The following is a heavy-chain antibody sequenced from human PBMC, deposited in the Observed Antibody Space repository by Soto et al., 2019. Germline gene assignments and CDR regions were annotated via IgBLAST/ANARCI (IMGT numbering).Heavy chain of an antibody. CDR2: ISWNSGSI. CDR1: GFTFDDYA. D-gene: IGHD1-26*01. J-gene: IGHJ4*02. V-gene: IGHV3-9*01. CDR3: AKDMTPTEEGIDY. Sequence: GGSLRLSCAASGFTFDDYAMHWVRQAPGKGLEWVSGISWNSGSIGYADSVKGRFTISRDNAKNSLYLQMNSLRAEDTALYYCAKDMTPTEEGIDYWGQGTLVTVSS.